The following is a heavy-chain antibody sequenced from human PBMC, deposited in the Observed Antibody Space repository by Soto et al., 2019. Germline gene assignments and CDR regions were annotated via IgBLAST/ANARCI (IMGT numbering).Heavy chain of an antibody. CDR2: IIPIFGTA. CDR1: GGTFSSYA. V-gene: IGHV1-69*13. D-gene: IGHD3-22*01. CDR3: ARVGSHYYDSSGYYSAP. Sequence: GASVKVSCKASGGTFSSYAISWVRQAPGQGLEWMGGIIPIFGTANYAQKFQGRVTITADESTSTAYMELSSLRSEDTAVYYCARVGSHYYDSSGYYSAPWGQGTLVTSPQ. J-gene: IGHJ5*02.